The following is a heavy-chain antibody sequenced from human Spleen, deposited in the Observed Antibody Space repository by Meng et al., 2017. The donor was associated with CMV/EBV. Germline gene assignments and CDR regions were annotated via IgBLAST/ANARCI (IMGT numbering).Heavy chain of an antibody. J-gene: IGHJ4*02. CDR3: ARSAPHFGVANDY. CDR2: INPSGGST. D-gene: IGHD3-3*01. CDR1: GYTFTSYY. Sequence: KAAGYTFTSYYRHWVRQAPGQGLEWMGIINPSGGSTSYAQKFQGRVTMTRDTSTSTVYMELSSLRSEDTAVYYCARSAPHFGVANDYWGQGTLVTVSS. V-gene: IGHV1-46*01.